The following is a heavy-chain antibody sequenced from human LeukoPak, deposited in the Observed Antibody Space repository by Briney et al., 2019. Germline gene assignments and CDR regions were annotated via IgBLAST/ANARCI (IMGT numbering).Heavy chain of an antibody. Sequence: SVKVSCKASGYTFTSYGISWVRQAPGQGLEWMGGIIPIFGTANYAQKFQGRVTITADKSTSTAYMELSSLRSEDTAVYYCARYGYSSSWENYYFDYWGQGTLVTVSS. CDR2: IIPIFGTA. D-gene: IGHD6-13*01. CDR3: ARYGYSSSWENYYFDY. CDR1: GYTFTSYG. V-gene: IGHV1-69*06. J-gene: IGHJ4*02.